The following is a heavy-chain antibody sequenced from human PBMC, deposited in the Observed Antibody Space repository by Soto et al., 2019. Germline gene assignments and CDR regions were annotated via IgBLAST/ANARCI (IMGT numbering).Heavy chain of an antibody. V-gene: IGHV4-31*03. CDR3: AREGAAPYYYYGMDV. CDR2: IYYSGST. D-gene: IGHD6-6*01. CDR1: GGSISSGGYF. J-gene: IGHJ6*02. Sequence: QVQLQESGPGLVKPSQTLSLTCTVSGGSISSGGYFWSWIRQHPGKGLEWIGFIYYSGSTYYNPSLQSRVTISVDTSKNQCSLKLSSVTAADTAVYYCAREGAAPYYYYGMDVWGQGTTVTVSS.